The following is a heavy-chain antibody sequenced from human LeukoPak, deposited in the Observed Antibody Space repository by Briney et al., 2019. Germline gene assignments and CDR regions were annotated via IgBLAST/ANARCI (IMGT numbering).Heavy chain of an antibody. CDR3: AGSSQWLALDY. CDR1: GGSISSGSYY. J-gene: IGHJ4*02. Sequence: SETLSLTCTVSGGSISSGSYYWSWIRQPAGKGLEWIGRIHTSGSTNYNPSLKSRVTIPVDTSKNQFSLKLRSVTAADTAVYYCAGSSQWLALDYWGQGALVTVSS. D-gene: IGHD6-19*01. CDR2: IHTSGST. V-gene: IGHV4-61*02.